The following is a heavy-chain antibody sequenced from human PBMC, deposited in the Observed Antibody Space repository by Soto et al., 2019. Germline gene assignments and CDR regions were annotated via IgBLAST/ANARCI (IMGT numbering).Heavy chain of an antibody. D-gene: IGHD2-2*01. CDR2: VSYSGTT. CDR1: GGSINTFY. V-gene: IGHV4-59*01. CDR3: ARSPGYCSNINCFYNWFES. J-gene: IGHJ5*01. Sequence: SETLSLTCSVSGGSINTFYWNWIRQPPGKGLEYIGYVSYSGTTYYNPSLKSRVTISVDTSKNQFSLRLTSVTAADTAVYFCARSPGYCSNINCFYNWFESWGQGTLVTLSS.